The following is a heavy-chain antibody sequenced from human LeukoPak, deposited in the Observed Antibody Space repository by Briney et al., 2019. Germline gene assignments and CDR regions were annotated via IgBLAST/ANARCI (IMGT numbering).Heavy chain of an antibody. CDR2: IYTSGST. J-gene: IGHJ5*02. Sequence: SETLSLTCTVSGGSISSYYWSWIRQPAGKGLEWIGRIYTSGSTNYNPSLKSRVTMSVDTSKNQFSLKLSSVTAADMAVYYCARAVVAATSRWFDPWGQGTLVTVSS. CDR1: GGSISSYY. V-gene: IGHV4-4*07. CDR3: ARAVVAATSRWFDP. D-gene: IGHD2-15*01.